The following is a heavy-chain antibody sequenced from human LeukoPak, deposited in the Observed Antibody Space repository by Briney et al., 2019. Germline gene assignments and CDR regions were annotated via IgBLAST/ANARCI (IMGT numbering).Heavy chain of an antibody. CDR1: GYSFTTYY. CDR2: INPSGGST. Sequence: GASVKVSCKASGYSFTTYYIHWVRQAPGQGLGWMGVINPSGGSTSFAQKFQARLTMTRDTSTSTVYMELSGLSSEDTAVYYCAREIVVVPSAMGFDPWGQGTLVTVSS. V-gene: IGHV1-46*01. CDR3: AREIVVVPSAMGFDP. D-gene: IGHD2-2*01. J-gene: IGHJ5*02.